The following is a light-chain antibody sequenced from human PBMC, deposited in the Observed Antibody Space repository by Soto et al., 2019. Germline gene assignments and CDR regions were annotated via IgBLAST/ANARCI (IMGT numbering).Light chain of an antibody. CDR3: QKYSSVIT. CDR1: QGIGNF. V-gene: IGKV1-27*01. CDR2: AAS. J-gene: IGKJ5*01. Sequence: DIQLTQSPSSLSASVGDRVTITCRASQGIGNFLAWYQQKPGKVPKLLISAASSLQSGVPSRFSGRGSGTDFTLPITSLQPEDVATYYCQKYSSVITFGQGTRLEIK.